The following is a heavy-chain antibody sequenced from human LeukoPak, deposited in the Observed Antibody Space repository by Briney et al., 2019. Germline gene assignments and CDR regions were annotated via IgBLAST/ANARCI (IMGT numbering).Heavy chain of an antibody. CDR1: GITFRNYG. V-gene: IGHV3-33*01. D-gene: IGHD1-26*01. CDR2: IWYDGSNE. CDR3: ATSRGSYYMDV. Sequence: PGGSLRLSCAASGITFRNYGFHWVRQAPGKGLEWVAIIWYDGSNEYYADSVKGRFTISRDNSKNTLYLRMNSLRAEDTAVYYCATSRGSYYMDVWGKGTTVTVSS. J-gene: IGHJ6*03.